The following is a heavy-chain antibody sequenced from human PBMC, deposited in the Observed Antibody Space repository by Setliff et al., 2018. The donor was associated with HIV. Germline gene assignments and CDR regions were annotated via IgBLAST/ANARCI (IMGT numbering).Heavy chain of an antibody. CDR1: GGSISSGGYY. D-gene: IGHD2-15*01. CDR2: IYTSGST. J-gene: IGHJ6*03. V-gene: IGHV4-61*09. CDR3: ARDKGVAAITYYYYYMDV. Sequence: TLSLTCNVSGGSISSGGYYWSWIRQPAGKGLEWIGHIYTSGSTNYNPSLKSRVTISVDTSKNQFSLKLSSVTAADTAVYYCARDKGVAAITYYYYYMDVWGKGTTVTVSS.